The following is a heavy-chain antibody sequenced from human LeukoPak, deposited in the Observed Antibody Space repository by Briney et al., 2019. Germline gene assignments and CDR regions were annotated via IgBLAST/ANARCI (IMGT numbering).Heavy chain of an antibody. CDR2: INPSGGST. Sequence: ASVKVSCKSSGYTFTSYYMHWVRQAPGQGLEWMGIINPSGGSTSYAQKFQGRVTMTRDTSTSTAYMELSSLRSEDTAVYYCARDRVEMATVFDYWGQGTLVTVSS. CDR1: GYTFTSYY. V-gene: IGHV1-46*01. D-gene: IGHD5-24*01. J-gene: IGHJ4*02. CDR3: ARDRVEMATVFDY.